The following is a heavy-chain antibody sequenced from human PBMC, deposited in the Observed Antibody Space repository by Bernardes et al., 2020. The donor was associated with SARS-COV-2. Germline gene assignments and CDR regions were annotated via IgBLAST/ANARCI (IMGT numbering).Heavy chain of an antibody. V-gene: IGHV1-18*01. Sequence: ASVKVSCKASGYSFDDYGISWVRQAPGQGLEWMGWISVYHGNTNYAQNFEGRVSLSTDISTSTAYMEMRSLTSDDTAVYYCTRDNFYLSVTYRRASDGDYAGQRTLGTVSS. CDR3: TRDNFYLSVTYRRASDGDY. D-gene: IGHD4-17*01. J-gene: IGHJ4*02. CDR1: GYSFDDYG. CDR2: ISVYHGNT.